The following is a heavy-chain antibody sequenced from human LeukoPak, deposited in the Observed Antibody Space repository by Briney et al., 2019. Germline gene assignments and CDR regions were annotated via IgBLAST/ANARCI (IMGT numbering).Heavy chain of an antibody. D-gene: IGHD3-9*01. CDR2: ISYDGSNQ. J-gene: IGHJ4*02. Sequence: GRSLRLSCAASGFTFSAYAMNWVRQAPGKGLEWMAAISYDGSNQYYADSVTGRFTISRDNSKNTLFLQINGLRPEDTAVYFCARPPKIYNILTGYFDFWGQGALVTVSS. CDR1: GFTFSAYA. CDR3: ARPPKIYNILTGYFDF. V-gene: IGHV3-30-3*01.